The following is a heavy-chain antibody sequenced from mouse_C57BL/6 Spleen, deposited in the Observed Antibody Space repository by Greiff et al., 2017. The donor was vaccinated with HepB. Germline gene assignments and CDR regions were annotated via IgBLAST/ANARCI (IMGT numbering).Heavy chain of an antibody. V-gene: IGHV5-9-1*02. CDR1: GFTFSSYA. J-gene: IGHJ2*01. Sequence: EVKLQESGEGLVKPGGSLKLSCAASGFTFSSYAMSWVRQTPEKRLEWVAYISSGGDYSYYADTVKGRFTISRDNARNTLYLQMSSLKSEDTAMYYCTREKYDGGYFDYWGQGTTLTVSS. CDR3: TREKYDGGYFDY. CDR2: ISSGGDYS. D-gene: IGHD2-12*01.